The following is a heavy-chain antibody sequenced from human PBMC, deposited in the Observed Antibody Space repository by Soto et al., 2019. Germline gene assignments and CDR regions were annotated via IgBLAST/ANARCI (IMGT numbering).Heavy chain of an antibody. J-gene: IGHJ6*02. CDR1: GFTFSSYG. CDR3: AKLLTDSSSWYGMDYYYYYGMDV. V-gene: IGHV3-30*18. D-gene: IGHD6-13*01. CDR2: ISYDGSNK. Sequence: GGSLRLSCAASGFTFSSYGMHWVRQAPGKGLEKVAVISYDGSNKYYADSVKGRFTISRDNSKNTLYLQMNSLRAEDTAVYYCAKLLTDSSSWYGMDYYYYYGMDVWGQGTTVTVSS.